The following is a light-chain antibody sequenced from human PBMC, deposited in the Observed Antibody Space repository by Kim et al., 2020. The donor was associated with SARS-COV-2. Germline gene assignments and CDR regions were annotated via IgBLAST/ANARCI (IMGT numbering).Light chain of an antibody. J-gene: IGLJ1*01. CDR1: KLGYKY. CDR3: QAWDSSIYV. Sequence: VSQGQTASITCSGDKLGYKYASWYQQKPGQSPVVVIFRDNRRPSGIPERFSGSNSGNTATLTISGTQAMDEADYYCQAWDSSIYVFGTGTKVTVL. V-gene: IGLV3-1*01. CDR2: RDN.